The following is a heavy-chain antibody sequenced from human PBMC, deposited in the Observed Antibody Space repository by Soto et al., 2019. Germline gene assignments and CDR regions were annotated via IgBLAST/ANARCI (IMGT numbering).Heavy chain of an antibody. CDR2: IGTAGDT. CDR1: GFTFSSYA. V-gene: IGHV3-13*04. CDR3: ARRAVGGSYWYFDL. D-gene: IGHD6-19*01. Sequence: EVQLVESGGGLVQPGGSLRLSCAASGFTFSSYAMHWVRQATGKGLEWVSAIGTAGDTYYPGSVKGRFTISRENAKNSLYLQMNSLRAGDTAVYYCARRAVGGSYWYFDLWGRGTLVTVSS. J-gene: IGHJ2*01.